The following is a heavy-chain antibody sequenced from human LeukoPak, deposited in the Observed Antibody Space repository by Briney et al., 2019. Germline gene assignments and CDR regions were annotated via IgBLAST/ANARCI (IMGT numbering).Heavy chain of an antibody. Sequence: NAGGSLSLSCAASGFTFSDYYMSWIRQAPGKGLEWVSYISSSGSTIYYADSVKGRFTISRDNAKNSLYLQMNRLRAEGPAVYYCARGHLWPDYWGQGTLVTVSP. CDR2: ISSSGSTI. J-gene: IGHJ4*02. CDR3: ARGHLWPDY. CDR1: GFTFSDYY. D-gene: IGHD5-18*01. V-gene: IGHV3-11*01.